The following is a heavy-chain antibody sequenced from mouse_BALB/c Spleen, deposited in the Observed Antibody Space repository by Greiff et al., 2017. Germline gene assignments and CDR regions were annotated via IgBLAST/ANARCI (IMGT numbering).Heavy chain of an antibody. CDR1: GYTFSSYW. V-gene: IGHV1-9*01. CDR3: ARCLYYYGSSYAMDY. CDR2: ILPGSGST. Sequence: QVQLQQSGAELMKPGASVKISCKATGYTFSSYWIEWVKQRPGHGLEWIGEILPGSGSTNYNEKFKGKATFTADTSSNTAYMQLSSLTSEDSAVYYCARCLYYYGSSYAMDYWGQGTSVTVSS. J-gene: IGHJ4*01. D-gene: IGHD1-1*01.